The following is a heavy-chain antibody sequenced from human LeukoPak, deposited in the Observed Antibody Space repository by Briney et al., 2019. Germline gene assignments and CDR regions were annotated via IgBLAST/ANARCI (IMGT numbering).Heavy chain of an antibody. J-gene: IGHJ5*02. V-gene: IGHV4-39*01. CDR2: IYHSGST. CDR3: ARQTGYSSSWYGESWFDP. D-gene: IGHD6-13*01. CDR1: GGSISSSSYY. Sequence: SETLSLTCTVSGGSISSSSYYWGWIRQPPGKGLEWIGSIYHSGSTYYDPSLKSRVTISVDTSKNQFSLKLSSVTAADTAVYYCARQTGYSSSWYGESWFDPWGQGTLVTVSS.